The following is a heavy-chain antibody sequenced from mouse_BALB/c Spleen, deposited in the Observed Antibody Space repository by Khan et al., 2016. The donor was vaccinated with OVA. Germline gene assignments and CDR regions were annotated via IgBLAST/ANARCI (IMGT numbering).Heavy chain of an antibody. CDR1: GYTFTTYW. V-gene: IGHV1-87*01. J-gene: IGHJ2*01. D-gene: IGHD2-14*01. CDR2: IYPGDGDT. CDR3: ARYRDDDFDY. Sequence: VQLQQSGAELARPGASVKLSCKASGYTFTTYWMQWIKQRPGQGLEWIGTIYPGDGDTRYTQKFKGKATLTADKSSSTAYMQLNTLASEDSAVYYWARYRDDDFDYWGQGTTLTVSA.